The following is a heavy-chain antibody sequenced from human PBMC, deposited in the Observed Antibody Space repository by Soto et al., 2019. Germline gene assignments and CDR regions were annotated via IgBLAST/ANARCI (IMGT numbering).Heavy chain of an antibody. Sequence: QVQLVQSGAEVKKPGASVTVSCKASGYTFTSYDITWVRQATGQGLEWMGWMNPNSGNTGYAQKFQGRVTMTRNTSISTAYMALSSLSSEDTAVYYCARGLAAAGTGFDPWGQGTLVTVSS. CDR2: MNPNSGNT. CDR1: GYTFTSYD. D-gene: IGHD6-13*01. V-gene: IGHV1-8*01. CDR3: ARGLAAAGTGFDP. J-gene: IGHJ5*02.